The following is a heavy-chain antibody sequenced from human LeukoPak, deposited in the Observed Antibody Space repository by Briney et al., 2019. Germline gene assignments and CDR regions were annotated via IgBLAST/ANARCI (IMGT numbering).Heavy chain of an antibody. Sequence: SQTLSLTCTVSGGSISSGGYYRSWIRQHPGKGLEWIGYIYYSGSTYYNPSLKSRVTISVDTSKNQFSLKLSSVTAADTAVYYCARERGGFGVVMKGAFDIWGQGKMVTVSS. CDR1: GGSISSGGYY. V-gene: IGHV4-31*03. CDR2: IYYSGST. D-gene: IGHD3-3*01. J-gene: IGHJ3*02. CDR3: ARERGGFGVVMKGAFDI.